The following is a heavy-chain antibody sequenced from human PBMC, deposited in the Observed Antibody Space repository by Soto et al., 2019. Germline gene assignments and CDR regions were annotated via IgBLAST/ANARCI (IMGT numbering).Heavy chain of an antibody. J-gene: IGHJ4*02. D-gene: IGHD6-13*01. Sequence: KTSETLSLTCTVSGGSISSYYWSWIRQPPGKGLEWIGYIYYSGSTNYNPSLKSRVTISVDTSKNQFSLKLSSVTAVDTAVYYCAGEPLGSSSWYSGENYWGQGTLVTVS. CDR2: IYYSGST. CDR3: AGEPLGSSSWYSGENY. V-gene: IGHV4-59*01. CDR1: GGSISSYY.